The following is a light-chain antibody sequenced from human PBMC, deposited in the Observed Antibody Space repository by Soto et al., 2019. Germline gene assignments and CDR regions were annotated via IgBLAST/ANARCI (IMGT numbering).Light chain of an antibody. CDR3: QQYNSYPWT. Sequence: DIQMTQSPSTLSASIGDRVTITCRASQSISNWLAWYQQKPGKAPKLLIFKASSLESGVPSRFSGDGSGTEFTVTISSLQPDDFATYYCQQYNSYPWTFGQGTKVEIK. V-gene: IGKV1-5*03. CDR2: KAS. CDR1: QSISNW. J-gene: IGKJ1*01.